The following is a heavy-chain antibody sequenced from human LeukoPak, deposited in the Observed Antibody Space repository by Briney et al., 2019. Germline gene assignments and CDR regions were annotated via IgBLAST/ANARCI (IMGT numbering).Heavy chain of an antibody. V-gene: IGHV3-64*04. Sequence: GGSLRLSCSGSGFTFSRHNMHWVRQAPGKGLEYVSAISYNGDSTYYVDSVKGRFTISRDNANNSLSLQMNSLGAEDTAVYFCARGHNWHVLWGQGNLVTVSS. CDR1: GFTFSRHN. CDR2: ISYNGDST. CDR3: ARGHNWHVL. J-gene: IGHJ5*02.